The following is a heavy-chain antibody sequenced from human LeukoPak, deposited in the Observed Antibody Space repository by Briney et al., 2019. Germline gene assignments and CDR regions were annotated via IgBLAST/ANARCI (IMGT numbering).Heavy chain of an antibody. CDR2: ISSSGSTI. V-gene: IGHV3-11*01. Sequence: GGSLRLSCAASGFTFSNAWMSWVRQAPGKGLEWVSYISSSGSTIYYADSVKGRFTISRDNAKNTLYLQMNSLRAEDTAVYYCAKYDFWTPTGWFDPWGQGTLVTVSS. CDR1: GFTFSNAW. D-gene: IGHD3-3*01. CDR3: AKYDFWTPTGWFDP. J-gene: IGHJ5*02.